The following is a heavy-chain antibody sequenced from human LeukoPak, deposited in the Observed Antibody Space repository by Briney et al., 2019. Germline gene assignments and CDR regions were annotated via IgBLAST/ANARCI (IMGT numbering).Heavy chain of an antibody. CDR3: AKDKGAVADANYYYGVDV. CDR2: ISWNSGSI. D-gene: IGHD6-19*01. V-gene: IGHV3-9*01. CDR1: GFTFDDYA. Sequence: LTGGSLRLSCAASGFTFDDYAMHWVRQAPGKGLEWVSDISWNSGSIYYADSVKGRLTISRDNAKNSLYLQMNSLRPEDTALYYYAKDKGAVADANYYYGVDVWGQGTTVTVPS. J-gene: IGHJ6*02.